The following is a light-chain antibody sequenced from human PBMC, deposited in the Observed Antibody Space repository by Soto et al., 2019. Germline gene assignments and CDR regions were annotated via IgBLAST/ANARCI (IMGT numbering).Light chain of an antibody. CDR2: DVS. CDR3: SSYTSSSTRV. CDR1: SSDVGGYNY. J-gene: IGLJ3*02. Sequence: QSALTQPASVSGSPGQSITISCTGTSSDVGGYNYVSWYQQHPGKAPKLMIYDVSNRPSGVSNRFSGSKSGNTASLTMSGLQAEDEAEYYCSSYTSSSTRVFGGGTKVTVL. V-gene: IGLV2-14*01.